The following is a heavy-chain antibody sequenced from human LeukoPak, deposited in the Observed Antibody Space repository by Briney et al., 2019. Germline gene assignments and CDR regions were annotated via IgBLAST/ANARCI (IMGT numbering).Heavy chain of an antibody. Sequence: PSETLSLTCTVSGVSISSSSYYWGWIRQPPGKGLEWTGSIYYSGSTYYNPSLKSRVTISVDTSKNQFSLKLSSVTAADTAVYYCARAPRAGTAMVRWFDPWGQGTLVTVSS. V-gene: IGHV4-39*07. D-gene: IGHD5-18*01. J-gene: IGHJ5*02. CDR2: IYYSGST. CDR1: GVSISSSSYY. CDR3: ARAPRAGTAMVRWFDP.